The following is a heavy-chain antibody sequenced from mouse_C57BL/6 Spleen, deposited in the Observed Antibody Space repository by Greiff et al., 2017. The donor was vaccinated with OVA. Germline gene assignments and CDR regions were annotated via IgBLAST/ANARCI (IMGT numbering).Heavy chain of an antibody. J-gene: IGHJ2*01. V-gene: IGHV1-63*01. CDR3: ARRGSSGSPFDY. CDR2: IYPGGGYT. D-gene: IGHD3-2*02. CDR1: GYTFTNYW. Sequence: VKLQESGAELVRPGTSVKMSCKASGYTFTNYWIGWAKQRPGHGLEWIGDIYPGGGYTNYNEKFKGKATLTADKSSSTAYMQFSSLTSEDSAIYYCARRGSSGSPFDYWGQGTTLTVSS.